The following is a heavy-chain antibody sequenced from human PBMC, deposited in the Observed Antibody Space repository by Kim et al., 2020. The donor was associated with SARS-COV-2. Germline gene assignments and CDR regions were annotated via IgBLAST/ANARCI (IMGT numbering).Heavy chain of an antibody. CDR1: GFTFDDYA. J-gene: IGHJ4*01. D-gene: IGHD3-10*01. Sequence: GGSLRLSCAASGFTFDDYAMHWVRQAPGKGLEWVSGISWNSGSIGYADSVKGRFTISRDNAKNSLYLQMNSLRAEDTALYYCAKDSPSYYYGSGSYDYWG. V-gene: IGHV3-9*01. CDR2: ISWNSGSI. CDR3: AKDSPSYYYGSGSYDY.